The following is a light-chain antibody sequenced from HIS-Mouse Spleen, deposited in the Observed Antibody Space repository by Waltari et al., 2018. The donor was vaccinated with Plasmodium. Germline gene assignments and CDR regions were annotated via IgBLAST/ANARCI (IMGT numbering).Light chain of an antibody. V-gene: IGLV3-1*01. Sequence: SYELTQPPSVSVSPGQPASIPCSGDKLGATYACWYQQKPGQSPVLVIYQDSKRPSGIPGRFSGSNSGNTATLTISGTQAMDEADYYCQAWDSSTVVFGGGTKLTVL. CDR2: QDS. CDR1: KLGATY. CDR3: QAWDSSTVV. J-gene: IGLJ2*01.